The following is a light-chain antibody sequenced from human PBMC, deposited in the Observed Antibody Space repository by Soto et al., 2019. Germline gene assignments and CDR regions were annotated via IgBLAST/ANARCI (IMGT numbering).Light chain of an antibody. CDR1: QSISSW. CDR2: KAS. Sequence: DMQMNLSPSTLSASVGDRVTITCRASQSISSWLAWYQQKPGKAPKLLIYKASSLESGVPSRFSGSGSGTEFTLTISSLQPDDFATYYCQQYNSYSWTFGQGTNVDIK. CDR3: QQYNSYSWT. J-gene: IGKJ1*01. V-gene: IGKV1-5*03.